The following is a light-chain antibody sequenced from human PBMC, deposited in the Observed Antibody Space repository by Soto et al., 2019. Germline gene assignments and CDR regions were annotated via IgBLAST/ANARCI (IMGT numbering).Light chain of an antibody. CDR1: QSLLHSNGYNY. V-gene: IGKV2-28*01. J-gene: IGKJ5*01. CDR2: LGS. Sequence: DIVMTQSPLSLPVTPGEPASISCRSSQSLLHSNGYNYLDWYLQKPGQSPQLLIYLGSNRSSGVPDRFSGNISGTDFTLKISRVEAEDVGVYYCMQALQTHRTFGQGTRLEIK. CDR3: MQALQTHRT.